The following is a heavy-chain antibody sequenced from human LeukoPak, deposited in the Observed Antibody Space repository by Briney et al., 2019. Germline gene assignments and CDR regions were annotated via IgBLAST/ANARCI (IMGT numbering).Heavy chain of an antibody. Sequence: ASVKVSCKASGYTFTGYYMHWVRQAPGQGLEWMGWVNPNSGGTNYAQKLQGRVTMTRDTSITTAYMELSSLTSDDTAVYYCASKGGERAKFPHGGQGTLVTVPS. V-gene: IGHV1-2*02. D-gene: IGHD5-24*01. CDR3: ASKGGERAKFPH. J-gene: IGHJ4*02. CDR1: GYTFTGYY. CDR2: VNPNSGGT.